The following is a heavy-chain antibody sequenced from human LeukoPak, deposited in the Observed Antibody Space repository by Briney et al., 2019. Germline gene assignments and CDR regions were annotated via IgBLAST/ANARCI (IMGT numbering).Heavy chain of an antibody. CDR3: ARDLYGDYAFDI. Sequence: GGSLRLSCAASGFTFSSYSMNWVRQAPGKGLEWVSSISTIISYIYYADSVKGQFTISRDNAKNSLYLQMNSLRAEDTAVYYCARDLYGDYAFDIWGQGTMVTVSS. J-gene: IGHJ3*02. CDR2: ISTIISYI. D-gene: IGHD4-17*01. V-gene: IGHV3-21*01. CDR1: GFTFSSYS.